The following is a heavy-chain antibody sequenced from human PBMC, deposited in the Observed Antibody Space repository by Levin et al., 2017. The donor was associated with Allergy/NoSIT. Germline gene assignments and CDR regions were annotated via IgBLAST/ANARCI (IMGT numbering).Heavy chain of an antibody. CDR2: ISGSGGST. D-gene: IGHD3-3*01. CDR1: GFTFSSYA. V-gene: IGHV3-23*01. CDR3: AKDPYYDFWSGYFPLDYYYYMDV. J-gene: IGHJ6*03. Sequence: GESLKISCAASGFTFSSYAMSWVRQAPGKGLEWVSAISGSGGSTYYADSVKGRFTISRDNSKNTLYLQMNSLRAEDTAVYYCAKDPYYDFWSGYFPLDYYYYMDVWGKGTTVTVSS.